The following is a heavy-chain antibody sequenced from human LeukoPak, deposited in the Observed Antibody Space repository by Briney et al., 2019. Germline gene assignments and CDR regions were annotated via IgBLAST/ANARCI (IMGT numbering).Heavy chain of an antibody. CDR1: GFTFSNYI. J-gene: IGHJ4*02. Sequence: GGSLRLSCAASGFTFSNYIMNWVRQAPGKGLEWVSSITNSSRYTYYADSVRGRFTISRDNAKNSLYLQMNSLRAEDTAVYYCARSYEGSGFSDWGQGTLVTVSS. CDR2: ITNSSRYT. D-gene: IGHD3-3*01. V-gene: IGHV3-21*01. CDR3: ARSYEGSGFSD.